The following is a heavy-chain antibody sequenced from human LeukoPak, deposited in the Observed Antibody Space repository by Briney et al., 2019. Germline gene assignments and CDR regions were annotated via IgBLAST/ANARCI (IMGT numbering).Heavy chain of an antibody. J-gene: IGHJ4*02. CDR1: GFTFDDYA. Sequence: PGRSLRLSCAPSGFTFDDYAMHWVRRVRGRGLEWVSSITWNSGSVAYADSVKGRFTISRDNSKNSLYLQMNSLRADDTAFYYCAKDIIRRGIYYVFDYWGQGTLVTVSS. CDR2: ITWNSGSV. CDR3: AKDIIRRGIYYVFDY. V-gene: IGHV3-9*01. D-gene: IGHD1-26*01.